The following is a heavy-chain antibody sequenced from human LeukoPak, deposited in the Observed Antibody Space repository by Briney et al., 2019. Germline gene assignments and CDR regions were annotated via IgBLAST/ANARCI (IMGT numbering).Heavy chain of an antibody. CDR2: IYYSGST. D-gene: IGHD6-13*01. CDR1: GGSISSGDYY. J-gene: IGHJ4*02. Sequence: SQTLSLTCTVSGGSISSGDYYWSWIRQPPGKGLEWIGYIYYSGSTYYNPSLKSRVTISVDTSKNQLSLKLSSVTAADTAVYYCARSNYIAAAGRYYFDYWGQGTLVTVSS. CDR3: ARSNYIAAAGRYYFDY. V-gene: IGHV4-30-4*01.